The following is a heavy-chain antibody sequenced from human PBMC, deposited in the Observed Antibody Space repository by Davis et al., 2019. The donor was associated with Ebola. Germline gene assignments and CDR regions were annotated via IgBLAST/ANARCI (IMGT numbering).Heavy chain of an antibody. CDR3: ARGWELPRIYFDY. J-gene: IGHJ4*02. CDR2: ISGSGGST. V-gene: IGHV3-23*01. D-gene: IGHD1-26*01. Sequence: PGGSLRLSCAASGFTFSSYAMSWVRQAPGKGLEWVSAISGSGGSTYYADSVKGRFTISRDNAKNSLYLQMNSLRAEDTAVYYCARGWELPRIYFDYWGQGTLVTVSS. CDR1: GFTFSSYA.